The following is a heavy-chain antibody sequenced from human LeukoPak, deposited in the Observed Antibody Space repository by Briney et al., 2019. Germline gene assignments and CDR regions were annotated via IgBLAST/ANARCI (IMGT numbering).Heavy chain of an antibody. Sequence: ASVKVSCKASGGTSSSYGISWVRQAPGQGLEWMGWISAYNGNTNFAQKLQGRVTMTTDTSTSTAYMDLRSLRSDDTAVYYCARDQAATNTQVRFCLDWGQGTLVTVSS. J-gene: IGHJ4*02. D-gene: IGHD3-9*01. CDR2: ISAYNGNT. V-gene: IGHV1-18*01. CDR1: GGTSSSYG. CDR3: ARDQAATNTQVRFCLD.